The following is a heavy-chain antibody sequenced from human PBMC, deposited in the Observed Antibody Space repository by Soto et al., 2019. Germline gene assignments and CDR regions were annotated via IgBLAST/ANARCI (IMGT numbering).Heavy chain of an antibody. V-gene: IGHV5-51*01. Sequence: GESLTIASTRSGDSFTSYWIGWVRQMPGKGLEWMGIIYPGDSDTRYSPSFQGQVTISADKSISTAYLQWSSLKASDTAMYYCARHLGAAAGPLYGMDVWGQGTTVTV. J-gene: IGHJ6*02. CDR3: ARHLGAAAGPLYGMDV. D-gene: IGHD6-13*01. CDR1: GDSFTSYW. CDR2: IYPGDSDT.